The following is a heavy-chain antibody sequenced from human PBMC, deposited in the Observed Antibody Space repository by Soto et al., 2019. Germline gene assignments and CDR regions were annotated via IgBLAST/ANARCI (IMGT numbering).Heavy chain of an antibody. J-gene: IGHJ3*02. CDR2: INPNSGGT. CDR3: VRGGIVGAKGAFDI. CDR1: GYTFTGYY. Sequence: ASVKVSCKASGYTFTGYYMHWVRQAPGQGLEWMGWINPNSGGTNYAQKFQGRVTMTRDTSISTAYMELSRLRSDDTAVYYCVRGGIVGAKGAFDIWGQGTTVTVSS. V-gene: IGHV1-2*02. D-gene: IGHD1-26*01.